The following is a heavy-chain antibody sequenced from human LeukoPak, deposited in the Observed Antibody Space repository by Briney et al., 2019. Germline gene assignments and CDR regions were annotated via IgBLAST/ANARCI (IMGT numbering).Heavy chain of an antibody. CDR2: INHSGST. Sequence: PSETLSLTCAVYGGSFSGYYWSWIRQPPGKGLEWIGEINHSGSTNYNPSLKSRVTISVDTSKNQFSLKLSSVTAADTAVYYCARNSPDIVVVPAAAYYYYYYMDVWGKGTTVTVSS. D-gene: IGHD2-2*01. V-gene: IGHV4-34*01. J-gene: IGHJ6*03. CDR1: GGSFSGYY. CDR3: ARNSPDIVVVPAAAYYYYYYMDV.